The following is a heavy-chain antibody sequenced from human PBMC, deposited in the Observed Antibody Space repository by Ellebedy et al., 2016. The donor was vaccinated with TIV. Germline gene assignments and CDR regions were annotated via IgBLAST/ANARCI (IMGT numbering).Heavy chain of an antibody. CDR2: INRSGST. D-gene: IGHD5-18*01. Sequence: SETLSLTCAVYGGSFSGYYWSWIRQPPGKGLEWIGEINRSGSTNYNPSLKSRVTISVDTSKNQFSLKLSSVTAADTAVYYCARHSYSYGQNWFDPWGQGTLVTVSS. CDR1: GGSFSGYY. V-gene: IGHV4-34*01. J-gene: IGHJ5*02. CDR3: ARHSYSYGQNWFDP.